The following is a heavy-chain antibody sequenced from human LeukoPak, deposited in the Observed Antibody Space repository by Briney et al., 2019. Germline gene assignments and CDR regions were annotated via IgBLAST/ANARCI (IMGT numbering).Heavy chain of an antibody. D-gene: IGHD2/OR15-2a*01. CDR2: IIPIFGTA. Sequence: SVKVSCKAYGGTFSSYAISWVRQAPGQGLEWMGRIIPIFGTANYAQKFQGRVTITTDESTSTAYMELSSLRSEDTAVYYCARVRGTLGFDYWGQGTLVTVSS. CDR1: GGTFSSYA. J-gene: IGHJ4*02. V-gene: IGHV1-69*05. CDR3: ARVRGTLGFDY.